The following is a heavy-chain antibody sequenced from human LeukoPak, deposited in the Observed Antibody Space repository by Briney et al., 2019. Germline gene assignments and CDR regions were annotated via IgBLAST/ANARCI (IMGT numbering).Heavy chain of an antibody. Sequence: GGSLRLSCVASGFTFSSYSMNWVRQAPGKGLEWVSSVSSSSGYIFYADSVKGRFTISRDNAKNSLYLQMNSLRAEDTAVYHCARDRGYCSGGTCYGLYFDYWGQGTLVTVSS. CDR2: VSSSSGYI. J-gene: IGHJ4*02. CDR3: ARDRGYCSGGTCYGLYFDY. V-gene: IGHV3-21*01. CDR1: GFTFSSYS. D-gene: IGHD2-15*01.